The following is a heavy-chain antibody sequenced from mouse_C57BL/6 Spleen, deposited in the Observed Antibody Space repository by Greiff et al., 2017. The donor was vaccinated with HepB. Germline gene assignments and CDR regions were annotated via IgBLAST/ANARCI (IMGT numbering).Heavy chain of an antibody. Sequence: QVQLKQPGAELVMPGASVKLSCKASGYTFTSYWMHWVKQRPGQGLEWIGEIDPSDSYTNYNQKFKGKSTLTVDKSSSTAYMQLSSLTSEDSAVYYCAREGLGRGGFAYWGQGTLVTVSA. CDR1: GYTFTSYW. CDR3: AREGLGRGGFAY. CDR2: IDPSDSYT. V-gene: IGHV1-69*01. J-gene: IGHJ3*01. D-gene: IGHD4-1*01.